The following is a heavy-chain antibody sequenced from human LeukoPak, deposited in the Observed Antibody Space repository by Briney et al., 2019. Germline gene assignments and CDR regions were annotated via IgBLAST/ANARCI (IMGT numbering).Heavy chain of an antibody. CDR3: ARDPVAGMPYFDY. CDR1: GGSISSHY. V-gene: IGHV4-59*11. D-gene: IGHD3-10*01. Sequence: SETLSLTCSVSGGSISSHYWSWIRQPPGKGLEWIGYIYYSGSTKYNPSLKSRVTISVDTSKNQFSLKLSSVTAADTAVYYCARDPVAGMPYFDYWGQGALVTVSS. J-gene: IGHJ4*02. CDR2: IYYSGST.